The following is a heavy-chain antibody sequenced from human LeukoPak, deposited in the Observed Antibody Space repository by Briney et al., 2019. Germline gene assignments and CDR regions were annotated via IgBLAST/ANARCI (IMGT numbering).Heavy chain of an antibody. CDR3: ARDQPTYYYDSSGPFDY. V-gene: IGHV3-23*01. D-gene: IGHD3-22*01. Sequence: GSLRLSCAASGFTFSSYAMSWVRQAPGKGLEWVSAISGSGGSTYYADSVKGRFTISRDNSKNSLYLQMNSLRAEDTAVYYCARDQPTYYYDSSGPFDYWGQGTLVTVSS. CDR1: GFTFSSYA. CDR2: ISGSGGST. J-gene: IGHJ4*02.